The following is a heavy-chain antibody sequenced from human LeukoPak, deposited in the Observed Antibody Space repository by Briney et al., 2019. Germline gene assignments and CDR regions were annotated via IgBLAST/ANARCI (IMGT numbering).Heavy chain of an antibody. CDR3: SSGYYYDLFDY. CDR1: GFTCSSYW. V-gene: IGHV3-74*01. D-gene: IGHD3-22*01. CDR2: INSDGSST. J-gene: IGHJ4*02. Sequence: GGSLRLSCAASGFTCSSYWMHWVRQAPGKGLVWVSRINSDGSSTSYADSVKGRLTISRDNAKNTLYLQMNSLRAEDTAVYYCSSGYYYDLFDYWGQGTLVTVSS.